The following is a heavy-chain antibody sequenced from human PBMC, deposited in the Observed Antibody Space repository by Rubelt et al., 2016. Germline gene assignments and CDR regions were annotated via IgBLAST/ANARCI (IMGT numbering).Heavy chain of an antibody. CDR3: ARGKEGLGVTMMDY. Sequence: QVQLQQWGAGLLKPSETLSLTCAVYGGSFSGYYWSWIRQPPGKGLEWIGEINHSGSTNYNPSLKSRVTISVERSKNQLSWKRSAVTAADTAVYYCARGKEGLGVTMMDYWGQGTLVTVSS. J-gene: IGHJ4*02. D-gene: IGHD3-22*01. CDR1: GGSFSGYY. V-gene: IGHV4-34*01. CDR2: INHSGST.